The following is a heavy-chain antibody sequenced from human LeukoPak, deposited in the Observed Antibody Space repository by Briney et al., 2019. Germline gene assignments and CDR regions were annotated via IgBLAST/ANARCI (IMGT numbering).Heavy chain of an antibody. D-gene: IGHD3-22*01. J-gene: IGHJ4*02. CDR2: ISWNSGSI. CDR1: GFTFDDYA. Sequence: GRSLRLSCAASGFTFDDYAMHWVRQGPGKGLEWVSGISWNSGSIGYADSVQGRFTISRDNSKNSLYLQMNSLRTEDTALYFCARNHYYDSSGFYSFFDYWGQGTLVTVSS. CDR3: ARNHYYDSSGFYSFFDY. V-gene: IGHV3-9*01.